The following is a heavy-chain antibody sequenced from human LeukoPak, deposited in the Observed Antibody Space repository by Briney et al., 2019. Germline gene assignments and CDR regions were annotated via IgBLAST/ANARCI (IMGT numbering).Heavy chain of an antibody. CDR1: GYTFTGYY. CDR3: ARGYCSSTSCSNYYYYGMDV. J-gene: IGHJ6*02. V-gene: IGHV1-2*04. D-gene: IGHD2-2*01. Sequence: GASVKVSCKASGYTFTGYYMHWVRQAPGQGLEWMGWINPNSGGTNYAQKFQGWVTMTRDTSISTAYMELSRLRSDDTAVYYCARGYCSSTSCSNYYYYGMDVWGQGTTVTVSS. CDR2: INPNSGGT.